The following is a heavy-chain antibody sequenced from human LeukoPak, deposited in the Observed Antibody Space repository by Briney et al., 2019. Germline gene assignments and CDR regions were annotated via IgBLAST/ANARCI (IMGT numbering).Heavy chain of an antibody. Sequence: GGSLRLSCAAPGFTFSSYAMSWVRQAPGKGLEWVSVISGLGGSTYYADSVKGRFAISRDNSKNTLWLQMNSLRADDTAIYYCARDVEARISAAGTFDYWGQGSLVTVSS. D-gene: IGHD6-13*01. CDR1: GFTFSSYA. V-gene: IGHV3-23*01. J-gene: IGHJ4*02. CDR3: ARDVEARISAAGTFDY. CDR2: ISGLGGST.